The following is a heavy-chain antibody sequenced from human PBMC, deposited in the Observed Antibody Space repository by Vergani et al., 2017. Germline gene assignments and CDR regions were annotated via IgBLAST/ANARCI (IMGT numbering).Heavy chain of an antibody. CDR1: GFTFTNFA. D-gene: IGHD2-21*01. J-gene: IGHJ6*03. V-gene: IGHV3-23*01. Sequence: EVQLLESGGNLVQPGGSLRLSCAASGFTFTNFAMTWVRQASGEGLEWVSGISGSGGFTYYSDSVKGRFTISRDNSKNTLYLQMNSLRAEDTAVYYCAKRVIANYYMDVWGTGTTVTASS. CDR2: ISGSGGFT. CDR3: AKRVIANYYMDV.